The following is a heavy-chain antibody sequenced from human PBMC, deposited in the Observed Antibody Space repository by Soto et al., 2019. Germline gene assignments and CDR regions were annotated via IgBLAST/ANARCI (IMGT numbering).Heavy chain of an antibody. CDR2: ISPYNDHT. CDR1: GYTFIRYG. Sequence: QVQLAQSTGEVKKPGASVRVSCKATGYTFIRYGIAWVRQAPGQGFEWMGWISPYNDHTVYAQKFQGRVTMTADTSTRTVYMNLRGLKSDDTAVYYCARGGYYDYSWGKLSHYGLDVWGQGTSVSVSS. D-gene: IGHD3-16*01. CDR3: ARGGYYDYSWGKLSHYGLDV. J-gene: IGHJ6*02. V-gene: IGHV1-18*01.